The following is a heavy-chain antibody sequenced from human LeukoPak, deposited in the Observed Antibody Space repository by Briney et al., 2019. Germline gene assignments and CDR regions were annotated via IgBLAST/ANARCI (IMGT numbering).Heavy chain of an antibody. CDR2: ISPGGGTT. Sequence: PGGSLGLSCAVSGFAFGSEAMSWVRQSPARGLEWVASISPGGGTTYYADYVKGRFTISRDNSKNSLFVQMNSLRAEDTAVYYCARERSENYFDYWGQGTLVTVSS. CDR3: ARERSENYFDY. J-gene: IGHJ4*02. D-gene: IGHD1-14*01. CDR1: GFAFGSEA. V-gene: IGHV3-23*01.